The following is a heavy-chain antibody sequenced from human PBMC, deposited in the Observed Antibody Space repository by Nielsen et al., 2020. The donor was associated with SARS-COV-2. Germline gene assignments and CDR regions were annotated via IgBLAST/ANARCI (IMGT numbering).Heavy chain of an antibody. CDR1: GYTFTSYG. D-gene: IGHD3-3*01. Sequence: ASVKVSCKASGYTFTSYGISWVRQAPGQGLEWMGWINTYNGNTNYAQKLQGRVTMTTDTSTSTAYMELRSLRSDDTAMYYCARVIGTIFGVRQVGDCWGRGTLVTVSS. V-gene: IGHV1-18*01. J-gene: IGHJ4*02. CDR2: INTYNGNT. CDR3: ARVIGTIFGVRQVGDC.